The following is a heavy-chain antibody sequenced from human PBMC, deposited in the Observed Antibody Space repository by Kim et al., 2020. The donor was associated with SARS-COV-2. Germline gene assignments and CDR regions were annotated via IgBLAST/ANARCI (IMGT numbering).Heavy chain of an antibody. CDR3: ASGLGCSGGSCYGY. D-gene: IGHD2-15*01. Sequence: NPSLKSRVTISVDTSKNQFSLKLSSVTAADTAVYYCASGLGCSGGSCYGYWGQGTLVTVSS. V-gene: IGHV4-30-2*04. J-gene: IGHJ4*02.